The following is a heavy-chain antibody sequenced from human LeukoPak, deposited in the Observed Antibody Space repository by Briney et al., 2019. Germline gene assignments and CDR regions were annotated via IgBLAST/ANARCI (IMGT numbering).Heavy chain of an antibody. D-gene: IGHD6-19*01. J-gene: IGHJ4*02. CDR3: ARAYIAVAGNIDY. CDR2: INPNSGGT. Sequence: ALVKVSCKASGYTFTGYYMHWVRQAPGQGLEWMGWINPNSGGTNYAQKLQGRVTMTTDTSTSTAYMELRSLRSDDTAVYYCARAYIAVAGNIDYWGQGTLVTVSS. CDR1: GYTFTGYY. V-gene: IGHV1-2*02.